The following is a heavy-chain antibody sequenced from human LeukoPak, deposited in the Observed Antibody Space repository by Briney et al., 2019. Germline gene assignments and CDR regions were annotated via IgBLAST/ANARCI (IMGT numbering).Heavy chain of an antibody. CDR3: AKDRDSSWYSGCFDY. V-gene: IGHV3-30*18. J-gene: IGHJ4*02. Sequence: GGSLRLSCAASGFTFTSYGMHWVRQAPGKGLECVAVISYDGSYKYYAGSVKGRFTISRDNSKNTLYLQMNSLRAEDTAVYYCAKDRDSSWYSGCFDYWGQGTLVTVSS. CDR2: ISYDGSYK. CDR1: GFTFTSYG. D-gene: IGHD6-13*01.